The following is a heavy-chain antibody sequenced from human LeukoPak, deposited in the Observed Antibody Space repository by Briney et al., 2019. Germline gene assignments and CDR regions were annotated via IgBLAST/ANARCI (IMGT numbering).Heavy chain of an antibody. Sequence: GGSLKISCKGSGYSFTSYWIGWVRQMPGKGLEWMGIIYPGDSDTRYSPSFQGQVTISADKSISTAYLQWSSLKASDTAMYYCARVSLRFLEWGAFDIWGQGTMVTVSS. V-gene: IGHV5-51*01. D-gene: IGHD3-3*01. CDR2: IYPGDSDT. CDR3: ARVSLRFLEWGAFDI. J-gene: IGHJ3*02. CDR1: GYSFTSYW.